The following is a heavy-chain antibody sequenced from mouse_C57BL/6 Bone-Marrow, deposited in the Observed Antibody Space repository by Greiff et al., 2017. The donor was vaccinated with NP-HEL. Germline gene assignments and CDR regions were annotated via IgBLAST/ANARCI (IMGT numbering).Heavy chain of an antibody. J-gene: IGHJ4*01. CDR1: GYTFTSYW. CDR3: ARRVVPYAMDY. CDR2: IHPNSGST. V-gene: IGHV1-64*01. Sequence: QVQLKESGAELVKPGASVKLSCKASGYTFTSYWMHWVKQRPGQGLEWIGMIHPNSGSTNYNEKFKSKATLTVDKSSSTAYMQLSSLTSEDSAVYYCARRVVPYAMDYWGQGTSVTVSS. D-gene: IGHD1-1*01.